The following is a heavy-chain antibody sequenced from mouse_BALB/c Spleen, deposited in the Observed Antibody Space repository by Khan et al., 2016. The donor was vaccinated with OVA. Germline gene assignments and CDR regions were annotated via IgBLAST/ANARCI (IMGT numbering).Heavy chain of an antibody. CDR3: ARSGYFAWFTD. CDR1: GFNIKDSY. Sequence: VQLKQSGAELVRPGALVKLSCKASGFNIKDSYMHWVKQRPEQGLEWIGWLDPENGETVYDPRFQGKASITSDTSSTTAYLQFSSLSSEDTAVDDCARSGYFAWFTDWGQGTLVTVSA. V-gene: IGHV14-1*02. J-gene: IGHJ3*01. CDR2: LDPENGET.